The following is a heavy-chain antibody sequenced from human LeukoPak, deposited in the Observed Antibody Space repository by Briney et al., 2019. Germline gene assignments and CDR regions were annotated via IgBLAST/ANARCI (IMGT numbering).Heavy chain of an antibody. J-gene: IGHJ3*02. V-gene: IGHV3-64*01. CDR3: ARDREYSSGYYGAFDI. D-gene: IGHD3-22*01. CDR1: GFTLSSYS. Sequence: PGGSLRLSCAASGFTLSSYSMHWVRQAPGKGLEFVSAMSKNGENTYYANSVKGRFTISRDISKNTLYLQMGSLRPEDMAVYYCARDREYSSGYYGAFDIWGQGTMVTVSS. CDR2: MSKNGENT.